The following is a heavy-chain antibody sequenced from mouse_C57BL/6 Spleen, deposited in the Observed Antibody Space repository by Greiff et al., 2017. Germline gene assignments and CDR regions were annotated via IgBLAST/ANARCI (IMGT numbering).Heavy chain of an antibody. CDR1: GYTFTSYW. D-gene: IGHD2-4*01. V-gene: IGHV1-69*01. J-gene: IGHJ3*01. CDR2: IDPSDSYT. Sequence: QVQLQQPGAELVMPGASVQLSCKASGYTFTSYWMHWVKQRPGQGLEWIGEIDPSDSYTNYNQKFKGKSTLTVDKSSSTAYMQLSSLTSEDSAVYYCARGKGYDYDEAWFAYWGQGTLVTVSA. CDR3: ARGKGYDYDEAWFAY.